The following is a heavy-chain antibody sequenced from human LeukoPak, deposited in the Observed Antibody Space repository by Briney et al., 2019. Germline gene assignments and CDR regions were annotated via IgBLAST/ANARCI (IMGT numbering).Heavy chain of an antibody. V-gene: IGHV3-23*01. Sequence: PGGSLRLSCTTSGFAFSNYAMNWVRQATGKGPEWDSGISGFNRYYADSVKGRFTIFRDNSKNVLYLQMNRLRAEDTAVYSCAKDVCTSPRCLLYFDSRGQGTLVTVSS. CDR2: ISGFNR. J-gene: IGHJ4*02. CDR1: GFAFSNYA. D-gene: IGHD2-8*01. CDR3: AKDVCTSPRCLLYFDS.